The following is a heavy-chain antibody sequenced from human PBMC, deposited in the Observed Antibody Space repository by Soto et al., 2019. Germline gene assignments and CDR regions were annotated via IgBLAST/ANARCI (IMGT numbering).Heavy chain of an antibody. D-gene: IGHD1-26*01. CDR1: GGTFGTYI. Sequence: QVHLVQSGAEVKKPGSSVKVSCTASGGTFGTYIISWVRQGPGQGLEWMGGIIPIFGTTTYAQKFQGRVTITADESSGTAYMDLSSPRSGETALYYCTVRSMGGVDSWGQGTLVAVSS. J-gene: IGHJ4*02. CDR3: TVRSMGGVDS. CDR2: IIPIFGTT. V-gene: IGHV1-69*01.